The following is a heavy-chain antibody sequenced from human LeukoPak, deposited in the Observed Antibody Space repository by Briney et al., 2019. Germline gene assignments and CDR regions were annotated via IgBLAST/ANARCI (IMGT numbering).Heavy chain of an antibody. Sequence: PGGSLRLSCAASGFTSRIYSMHWVRQAQGKGLEWLSFISTSRSTIYYADSVKGRFTISRDNAKSSLYMQMNSMRDEDTAVYYCARDQPAATYYYYYGMDVWGQGPTVSVSS. V-gene: IGHV3-48*02. CDR2: ISTSRSTI. J-gene: IGHJ6*01. CDR1: GFTSRIYS. CDR3: ARDQPAATYYYYYGMDV. D-gene: IGHD2-2*01.